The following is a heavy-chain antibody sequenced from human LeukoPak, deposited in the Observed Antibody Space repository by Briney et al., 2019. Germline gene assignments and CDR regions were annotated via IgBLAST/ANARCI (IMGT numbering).Heavy chain of an antibody. V-gene: IGHV3-7*01. CDR1: GFTVSSNY. CDR3: SDKRDY. Sequence: PGGSLRLSCAASGFTVSSNYMTWVRQAPGKGLEWVANTNEAGSGQNYVGSVKGRFTVSRDNAKNSLYLQMNSLRVEDTAIYYCSDKRDYWGQGTLVTVSS. J-gene: IGHJ4*02. CDR2: TNEAGSGQ.